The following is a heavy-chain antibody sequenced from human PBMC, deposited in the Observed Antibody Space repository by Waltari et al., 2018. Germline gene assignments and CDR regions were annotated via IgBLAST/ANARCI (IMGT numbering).Heavy chain of an antibody. D-gene: IGHD2-2*01. CDR3: ARDCSSTTCHDAFDI. V-gene: IGHV3-53*01. J-gene: IGHJ3*02. Sequence: EVQLVESGGGLIQPGGSLRLSCAASGLTVSTHYMSWVRQAPGKGLEWVSLIYSGGSTFYADSVKGRFTISRDNSKNTLYLQMNSLRVEDTALYYCARDCSSTTCHDAFDIWGQGTMVTVSS. CDR2: IYSGGST. CDR1: GLTVSTHY.